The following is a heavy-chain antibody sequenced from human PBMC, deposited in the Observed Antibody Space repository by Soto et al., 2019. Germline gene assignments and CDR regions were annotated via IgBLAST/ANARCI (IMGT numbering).Heavy chain of an antibody. J-gene: IGHJ4*02. V-gene: IGHV4-30-4*01. Sequence: SETLSLTCAVSGGSVSSGDHYWSWIRQPPGKGLESIAYTLYTGTTYYNPSLNNRVTISVDTPKNMFSLRLSAVTAADTAVYYCARGRGYGFGIDYWGQGIVVTVSS. D-gene: IGHD5-18*01. CDR1: GGSVSSGDHY. CDR3: ARGRGYGFGIDY. CDR2: TLYTGTT.